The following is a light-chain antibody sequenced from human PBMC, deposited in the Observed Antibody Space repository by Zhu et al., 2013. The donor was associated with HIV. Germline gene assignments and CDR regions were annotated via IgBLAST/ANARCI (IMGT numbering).Light chain of an antibody. Sequence: QSVLTQPPSVSGAPGQRVTISCTGSSSNIGAGYDVHWYQQLPGTVPQLLIYDTHNRPSGIPDRFSGSKSGTSATLDITGLQPGDEADYYCASWDSGLNVLLFGGGTKVTVL. CDR3: ASWDSGLNVLL. J-gene: IGLJ2*01. CDR1: SSNIGAGYD. CDR2: DTH. V-gene: IGLV1-51*01.